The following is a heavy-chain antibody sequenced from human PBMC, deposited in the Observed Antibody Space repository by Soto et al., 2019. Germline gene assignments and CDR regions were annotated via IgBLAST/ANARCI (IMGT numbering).Heavy chain of an antibody. D-gene: IGHD3-22*01. J-gene: IGHJ6*02. Sequence: QVQLVQSRAEVKKPGSSVKVSCKASGGTFSSYAISWVRQAPGQGLEWMGGIIPIFGTANYAQKFQGRVTITADESTSTAYMELSSLRSEDTAVYYCASITMIVVVITPYYYYGMDVWGQGTTVTVSS. CDR3: ASITMIVVVITPYYYYGMDV. V-gene: IGHV1-69*12. CDR1: GGTFSSYA. CDR2: IIPIFGTA.